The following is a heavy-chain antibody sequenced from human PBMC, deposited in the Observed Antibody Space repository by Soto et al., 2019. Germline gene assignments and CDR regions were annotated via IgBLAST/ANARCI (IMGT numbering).Heavy chain of an antibody. V-gene: IGHV5-51*01. CDR2: IYPGDSDT. J-gene: IGHJ4*02. D-gene: IGHD6-13*01. Sequence: GESLKISCKGSGYSFTSYWIGWVRQMPGKGLEWMGIIYPGDSDTRYSPSFQGQVTISADKSISTAYLQWSSLKASDTAMYYCARTLHPGIAAAGIDYWGQGTLVTLSS. CDR1: GYSFTSYW. CDR3: ARTLHPGIAAAGIDY.